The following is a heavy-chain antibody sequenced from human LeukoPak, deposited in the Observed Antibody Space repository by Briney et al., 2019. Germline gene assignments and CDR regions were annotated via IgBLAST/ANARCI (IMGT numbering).Heavy chain of an antibody. CDR2: IIPIFGTA. J-gene: IGHJ4*02. V-gene: IGHV1-69*06. CDR1: GGTFSSYA. CDR3: AREDYGDRLFGY. Sequence: GSSVKVSCKASGGTFSSYAISWVRQAPGQGLEWMGGIIPIFGTANYAQKFQGRVTITADKSTSTAYMELSSLRSKDTAVYYCAREDYGDRLFGYWGQGTLVTVSS. D-gene: IGHD4-17*01.